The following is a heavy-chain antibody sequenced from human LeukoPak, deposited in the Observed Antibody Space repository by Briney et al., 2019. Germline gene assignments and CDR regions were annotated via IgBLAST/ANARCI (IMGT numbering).Heavy chain of an antibody. Sequence: VKPSETLSLTCTVSGGSISSSTYYWSWIRQPPGKGLEWIGEINHSGSTNYNPSLKSRVTISVDTSKNQSSLKLSSVTAADTAVYYCARGVYNSSSTFDYWGQGTLVTVSS. D-gene: IGHD6-13*01. J-gene: IGHJ4*02. CDR2: INHSGST. CDR3: ARGVYNSSSTFDY. CDR1: GGSISSSTYY. V-gene: IGHV4-39*07.